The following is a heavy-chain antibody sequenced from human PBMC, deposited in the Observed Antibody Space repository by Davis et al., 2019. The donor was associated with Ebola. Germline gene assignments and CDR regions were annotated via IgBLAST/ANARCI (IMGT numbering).Heavy chain of an antibody. CDR3: AKSTSAPVMFDS. CDR1: GFNLSTTY. J-gene: IGHJ4*02. D-gene: IGHD2-21*01. Sequence: GESLKISCAGSGFNLSTTYMSWVRQAPGKGLEWVSLIADSGDVTDYADSVKGRFTVSRDNSKNTLYLQMNSLRAEDTAVYYCAKSTSAPVMFDSWGQGTLVTVSS. CDR2: IADSGDVT. V-gene: IGHV3-23*01.